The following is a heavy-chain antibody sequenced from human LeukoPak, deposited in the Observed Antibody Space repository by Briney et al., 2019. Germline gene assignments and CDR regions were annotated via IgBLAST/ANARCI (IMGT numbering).Heavy chain of an antibody. CDR2: MNPNSGNT. Sequence: ASVKVSCKASGYTFTSYDINWVRQATGQGLEWMGWMNPNSGNTGYAQKFQGRVTITRNTSISTAYMELSSLRSEDTAVYYCARGGSDFWSEAYWFDPWGQGTLVTVSS. CDR3: ARGGSDFWSEAYWFDP. J-gene: IGHJ5*02. V-gene: IGHV1-8*03. CDR1: GYTFTSYD. D-gene: IGHD3-3*01.